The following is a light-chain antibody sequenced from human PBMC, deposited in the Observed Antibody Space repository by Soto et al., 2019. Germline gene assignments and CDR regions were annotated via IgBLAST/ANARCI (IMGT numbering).Light chain of an antibody. V-gene: IGLV2-8*01. CDR2: EVS. Sequence: QSALTQPPSASGSPGQSVTISCAGTSSDVGGYDYVSWYQQHPGKAPKLMIYEVSKWPSGVPDRFSASKSGNTASLTVAGLQAEDEADYYCSSFAGGNKLLFGGGTKLTVL. J-gene: IGLJ2*01. CDR3: SSFAGGNKLL. CDR1: SSDVGGYDY.